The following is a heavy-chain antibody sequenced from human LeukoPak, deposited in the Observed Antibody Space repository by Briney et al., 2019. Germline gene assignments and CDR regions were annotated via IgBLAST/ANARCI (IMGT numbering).Heavy chain of an antibody. V-gene: IGHV3-7*04. D-gene: IGHD3-10*01. CDR1: GFTFSSYW. CDR3: ARDDYGWGSHPY. J-gene: IGHJ4*02. Sequence: QSGGSLRLSCAGSGFTFSSYWMTWVRQAPGKGLEWVANIKEDGSEKSYVDSVKGRFTISRDNAKNSLYLQMNSLRAEDTAVYYCARDDYGWGSHPYWGQGTLVTVSS. CDR2: IKEDGSEK.